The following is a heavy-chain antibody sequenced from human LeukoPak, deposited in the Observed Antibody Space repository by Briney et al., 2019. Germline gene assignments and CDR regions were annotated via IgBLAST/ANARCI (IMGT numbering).Heavy chain of an antibody. Sequence: GGSLRLSCAASGFTVSDNYMSWVRQAPGKGLEWVSLIYGRGRTFYTDSVKGRFTISRDNSDNTLYLQMNSLRAEDTAVYFCARDSSVANNYYFDYWGQGTLVTVSS. D-gene: IGHD1/OR15-1a*01. J-gene: IGHJ4*02. CDR2: IYGRGRT. CDR1: GFTVSDNY. V-gene: IGHV3-66*01. CDR3: ARDSSVANNYYFDY.